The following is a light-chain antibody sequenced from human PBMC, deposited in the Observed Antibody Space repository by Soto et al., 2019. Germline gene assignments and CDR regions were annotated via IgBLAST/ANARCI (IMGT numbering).Light chain of an antibody. CDR2: SNN. CDR1: SSNIGSNT. Sequence: QAMVTQPPSASGTPGQRVTISCSGSSSNIGSNTVNWYQQLPGTAPKLLIYSNNQRPSGVPDRFSGSKSGTSASLAISGLQSEDEADYYCAAWDDSLVFGGGTKLTVL. J-gene: IGLJ2*01. V-gene: IGLV1-44*01. CDR3: AAWDDSLV.